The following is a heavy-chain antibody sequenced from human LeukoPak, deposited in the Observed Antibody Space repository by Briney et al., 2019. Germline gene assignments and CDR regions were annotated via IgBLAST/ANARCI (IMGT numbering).Heavy chain of an antibody. Sequence: SSETLSLTCTVSGGSISSYYWSWIRQPPGKGLEWIGYIYYSGSTNYNPSLKSRVTISVDTSKNQFSLKLSSVTAADTAVYYCARDPQGSYYYMDVWGKGTTVTVSS. V-gene: IGHV4-59*01. CDR3: ARDPQGSYYYMDV. J-gene: IGHJ6*03. CDR1: GGSISSYY. CDR2: IYYSGST.